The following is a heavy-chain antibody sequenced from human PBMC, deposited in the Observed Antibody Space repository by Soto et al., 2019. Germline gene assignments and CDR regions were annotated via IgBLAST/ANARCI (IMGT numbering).Heavy chain of an antibody. J-gene: IGHJ4*02. D-gene: IGHD5-12*01. V-gene: IGHV4-59*08. CDR2: IYYSGST. Sequence: PSETLSLTCSVSGSSMTTYYWHWIRQAPGKGLEWIGYIYYSGSTNYNPSLKSRVTISVDTSKNQFSLKLSSVTAADTAVYYCARHYGDGYDYVDYWGQGTLVTVSS. CDR3: ARHYGDGYDYVDY. CDR1: GSSMTTYY.